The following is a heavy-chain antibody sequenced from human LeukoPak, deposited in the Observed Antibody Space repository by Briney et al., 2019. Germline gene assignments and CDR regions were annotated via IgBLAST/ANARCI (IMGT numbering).Heavy chain of an antibody. D-gene: IGHD1-14*01. V-gene: IGHV3-30*18. Sequence: PGRSLRLSCAASGFTFSSYGMHWVRQAPGKGLEWVAVISYDGSNKYYADSVKGRFTISRDNSKSTLYLQMNSLRAEDTAVYYCAKGTTLRPWGQGTLVTVSS. J-gene: IGHJ5*02. CDR3: AKGTTLRP. CDR1: GFTFSSYG. CDR2: ISYDGSNK.